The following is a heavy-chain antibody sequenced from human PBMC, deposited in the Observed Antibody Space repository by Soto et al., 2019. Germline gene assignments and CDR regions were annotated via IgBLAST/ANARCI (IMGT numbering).Heavy chain of an antibody. Sequence: LRPYYPASGLTFSNAWMSYVHQAPGKGLEWVSAISGSGGSTYYADSVKDRFTISRDNSKNTLYLQMNSLRAEDTAVYYCAKGVTTVTTDWFDPWGQGTLVTVSS. CDR3: AKGVTTVTTDWFDP. D-gene: IGHD4-17*01. J-gene: IGHJ5*02. CDR1: GLTFSNAW. V-gene: IGHV3-23*01. CDR2: ISGSGGST.